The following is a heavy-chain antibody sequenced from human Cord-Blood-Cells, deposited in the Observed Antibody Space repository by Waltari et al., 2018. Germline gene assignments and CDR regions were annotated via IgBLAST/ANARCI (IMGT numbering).Heavy chain of an antibody. D-gene: IGHD6-6*01. CDR3: AKAPMRLWQLARLGDY. CDR2: ISGSGGST. J-gene: IGHJ4*02. Sequence: EVQLLESGGGLVQPGGSLRLSCAASGFTFSSYAMSWVRQAPGKGLGWVSAISGSGGSTYYADSVKGRFTISRDNSKNTLYLQMNSLRAEDTAVYYCAKAPMRLWQLARLGDYWGQGTLVTVSS. V-gene: IGHV3-23*01. CDR1: GFTFSSYA.